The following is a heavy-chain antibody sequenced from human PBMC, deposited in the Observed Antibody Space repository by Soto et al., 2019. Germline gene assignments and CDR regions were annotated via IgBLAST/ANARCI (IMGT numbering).Heavy chain of an antibody. J-gene: IGHJ4*02. V-gene: IGHV3-11*06. CDR1: GFTFSDYY. Sequence: SLRLSCAASGFTFSDYYMSWIRQAPGKGLEWVSYIGSSSSYTNYADSVKGRFTISRDNAKNSLYLQMNSLRAEDTAVYYCARDKYSSSWDYWGQGTLVTVSS. D-gene: IGHD6-13*01. CDR2: IGSSSSYT. CDR3: ARDKYSSSWDY.